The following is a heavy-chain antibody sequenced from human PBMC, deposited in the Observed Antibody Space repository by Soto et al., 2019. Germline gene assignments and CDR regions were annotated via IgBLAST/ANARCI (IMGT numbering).Heavy chain of an antibody. D-gene: IGHD2-15*01. Sequence: QLQLQESGPGLVKPSETLSLTCTVSGGSISSSSYYWGWIRQPPGKGLEWIGSLYYSGSTYYNPSLKSRVTISVDTSKNQFSRKLSSVTAADTAVYYCASLPRGYCSGGSCYSDYWGQGTLVTVSS. V-gene: IGHV4-39*01. CDR2: LYYSGST. CDR3: ASLPRGYCSGGSCYSDY. J-gene: IGHJ4*02. CDR1: GGSISSSSYY.